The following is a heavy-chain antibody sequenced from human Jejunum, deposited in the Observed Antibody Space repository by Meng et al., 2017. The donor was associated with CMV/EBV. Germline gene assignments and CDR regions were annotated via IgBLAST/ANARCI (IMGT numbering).Heavy chain of an antibody. J-gene: IGHJ4*02. CDR3: ARLGASPSFDY. CDR2: IHPNNGGT. Sequence: SSMSSDSTFTAYYLHWVRQAPGQGLEWIGRIHPNNGGTDYAQKFQGRIALTSDTSISTAYLELSSLRSDATAVYYCARLGASPSFDYWGQGTLVTVSS. V-gene: IGHV1-2*06. D-gene: IGHD4/OR15-4a*01. CDR1: DSTFTAYY.